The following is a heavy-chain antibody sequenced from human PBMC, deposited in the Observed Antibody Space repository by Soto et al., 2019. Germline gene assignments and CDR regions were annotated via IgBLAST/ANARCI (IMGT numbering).Heavy chain of an antibody. CDR2: IYHSGSA. CDR3: ARDHLEGNWFDP. V-gene: IGHV4-30-2*01. CDR1: GGSISSGGYS. J-gene: IGHJ5*02. Sequence: QLQLQESGSGLVRPSQTLSLTCAVSGGSISSGGYSWNWIRQPPGKGLEWIGYIYHSGSALYNPTRKSRITLSVDKATNQFSLKLSSVTAADTAVYYCARDHLEGNWFDPWGQGTLVTVSS.